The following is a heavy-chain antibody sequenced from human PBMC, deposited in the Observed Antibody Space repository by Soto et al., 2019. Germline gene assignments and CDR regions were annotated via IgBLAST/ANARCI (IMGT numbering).Heavy chain of an antibody. V-gene: IGHV3-23*01. J-gene: IGHJ6*02. Sequence: EVQLWESGGGLVQPGGSLRLSCAASGFTFSNYALTWVRQSPGKGLEWVSASGGGGGTTYYADSVKGRFTISRDNSKNTRSLQVSSRRVEVTSIYYCARDWPVNTCPCVDVWCQWTTVSVPS. CDR2: SGGGGGTT. CDR1: GFTFSNYA. CDR3: ARDWPVNTCPCVDV.